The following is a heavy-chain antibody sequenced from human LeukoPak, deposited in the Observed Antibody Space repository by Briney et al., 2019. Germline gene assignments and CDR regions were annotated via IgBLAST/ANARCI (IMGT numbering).Heavy chain of an antibody. CDR3: ARDSMERYSSSWYYYYSMDV. D-gene: IGHD6-13*01. V-gene: IGHV1-46*01. CDR2: INPSGGST. J-gene: IGHJ6*03. CDR1: GYTFTSYY. Sequence: ASVKVSCKASGYTFTSYYMHWVRQAPGQGLEWMGIINPSGGSTSYAQKFQGRVTMTRDTSTSTVYMELSSLRSEDTAVYYCARDSMERYSSSWYYYYSMDVWGKGTTVTVSS.